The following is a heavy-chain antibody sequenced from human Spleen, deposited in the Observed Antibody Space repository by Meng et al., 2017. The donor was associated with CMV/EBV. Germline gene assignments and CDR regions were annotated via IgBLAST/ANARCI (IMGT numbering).Heavy chain of an antibody. V-gene: IGHV4-39*02. D-gene: IGHD3-3*01. CDR2: IHYGGSA. Sequence: SETLSLTCTVSGDSISTSNYYWGWIRQPPGKGLEWIGNIHYGGSASYNPSLKSRVTISVDTSKNHFSLGLRSVTDAATAVYYCARVGVVLVAVDYWGRGTLVTVSS. CDR3: ARVGVVLVAVDY. J-gene: IGHJ4*02. CDR1: GDSISTSNYY.